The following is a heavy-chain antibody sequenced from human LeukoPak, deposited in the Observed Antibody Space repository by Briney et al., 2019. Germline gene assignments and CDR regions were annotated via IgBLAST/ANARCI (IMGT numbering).Heavy chain of an antibody. CDR1: RFTFSSYA. D-gene: IGHD3-22*01. Sequence: PGRSLRLSCAASRFTFSSYAMHWVRQAPGKGLEWVAVIWYDGSNKYYADSVKGRFTISRDNSKNTLYLQMNSLKTEYTAVYYCTTDYYDSSAYPLNFDYWGQGTLVTVSS. CDR2: IWYDGSNK. CDR3: TTDYYDSSAYPLNFDY. J-gene: IGHJ4*02. V-gene: IGHV3-33*08.